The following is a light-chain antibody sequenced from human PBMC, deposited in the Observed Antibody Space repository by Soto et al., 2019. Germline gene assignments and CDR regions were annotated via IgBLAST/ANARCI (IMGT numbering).Light chain of an antibody. Sequence: EIVLTQSPATLSLSPGSRANLSCRASQSVKTLLVWYQQRPGQAPRLLIHDASHRAAGIPARFSGSGFGTDFTLTISSLETEDAAVYYCQQRSNWHTITFGQGTRLEIK. CDR3: QQRSNWHTIT. CDR1: QSVKTL. V-gene: IGKV3-11*01. J-gene: IGKJ5*01. CDR2: DAS.